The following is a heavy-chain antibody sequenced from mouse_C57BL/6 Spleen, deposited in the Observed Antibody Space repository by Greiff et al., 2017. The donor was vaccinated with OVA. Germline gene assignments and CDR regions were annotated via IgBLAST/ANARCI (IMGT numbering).Heavy chain of an antibody. CDR3: AKGGNSNYNAMDY. J-gene: IGHJ4*01. V-gene: IGHV1-80*01. CDR2: IYPGDGDT. D-gene: IGHD2-5*01. Sequence: VQLQQSGAELVKPGASVKISCKASGYAFSSYWMNWVKQRPGKGLEWIGQIYPGDGDTNYNGKFKGKATLTADRSSSTAYMQLSILTSEDAAFYFCAKGGNSNYNAMDYWGQGTSVTVSS. CDR1: GYAFSSYW.